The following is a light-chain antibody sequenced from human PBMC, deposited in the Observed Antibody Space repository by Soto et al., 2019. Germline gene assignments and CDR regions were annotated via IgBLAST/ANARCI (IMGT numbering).Light chain of an antibody. CDR2: AAS. CDR3: QQSFKTPYT. J-gene: IGKJ2*01. Sequence: DIQMTQSPSSLSASVGDRVTITCRASQNIYKYLNWYQQKPGTAPKLLIYAASTLQSGVPSMFSGSGSGTDFTLTIGSLQPEDLATYYCQQSFKTPYTFGRGTKLEVK. V-gene: IGKV1-39*01. CDR1: QNIYKY.